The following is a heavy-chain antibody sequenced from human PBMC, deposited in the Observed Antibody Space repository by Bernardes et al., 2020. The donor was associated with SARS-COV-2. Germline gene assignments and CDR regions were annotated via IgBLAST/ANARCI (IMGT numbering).Heavy chain of an antibody. CDR1: GYTFTSYA. V-gene: IGHV1-3*01. CDR2: INADNGNT. D-gene: IGHD5-12*01. J-gene: IGHJ4*02. CDR3: ARLDGYNWRYYFDY. Sequence: ASVKVSCKASGYTFTSYAMHWVRQAPGQRLEWMGWINADNGNTKYSQKFQGRVTITRDTSASTAYMELSSLRSEDTAVYYCARLDGYNWRYYFDYWGQGTLVTVSS.